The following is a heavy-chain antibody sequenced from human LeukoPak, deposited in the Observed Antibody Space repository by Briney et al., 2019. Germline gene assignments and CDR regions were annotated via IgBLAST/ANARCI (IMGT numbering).Heavy chain of an antibody. D-gene: IGHD6-19*01. CDR1: GFTFSSYS. J-gene: IGHJ4*02. Sequence: PGGSLRLSCAASGFTFSSYSMNWVRQAPGKGLEWVSYISSSSSTIYYADSVKGRFTISRDNAKNSLYLQMNSLRAEDTAVYYCAREIWAVAGQLPRPNYWGQGTLVTVSS. V-gene: IGHV3-48*04. CDR2: ISSSSSTI. CDR3: AREIWAVAGQLPRPNY.